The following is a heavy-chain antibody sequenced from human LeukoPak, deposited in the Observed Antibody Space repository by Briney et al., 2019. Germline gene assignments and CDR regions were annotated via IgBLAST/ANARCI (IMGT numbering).Heavy chain of an antibody. CDR1: GFTFSSYA. CDR3: VKDRYCSSTRCYGDFDY. CDR2: ISGSDSST. V-gene: IGHV3-23*01. Sequence: GGSLRLSCAASGFTFSSYAMSWVRQPPGKGLEWVSVISGSDSSTYYADSVKGRFTISRDNSKNTLYLQMNSLRAEDTAVYYCVKDRYCSSTRCYGDFDYWGQGTLVTVSS. D-gene: IGHD2-2*01. J-gene: IGHJ4*02.